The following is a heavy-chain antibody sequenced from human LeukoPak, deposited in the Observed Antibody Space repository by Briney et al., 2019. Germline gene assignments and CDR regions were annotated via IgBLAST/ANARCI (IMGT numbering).Heavy chain of an antibody. Sequence: SETLSLTCTVSGGPVSSGSYYWSWIRQPPGKGLEWIGYIYYSGSTNYNPSLKSRVTISVDTSKNQFSLKLSSVTAADTAVYYCAREDPRTVNWGQGTLVTVSS. CDR2: IYYSGST. D-gene: IGHD4-11*01. CDR3: AREDPRTVN. V-gene: IGHV4-61*01. CDR1: GGPVSSGSYY. J-gene: IGHJ4*02.